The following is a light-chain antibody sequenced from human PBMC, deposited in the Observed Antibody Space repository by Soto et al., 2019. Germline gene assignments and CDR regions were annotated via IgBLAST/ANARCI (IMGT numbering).Light chain of an antibody. CDR1: QSVSSNF. J-gene: IGKJ1*01. CDR2: EAS. Sequence: EIVLTQSPGTLPLSPGERAALSCRASQSVSSNFLAWYQQKPGQAPRLVIYEASSRATGFPDRFSGSGSGTDFTLTISRLEPEDFAVYSCQQYGASPRTFGQGTKVDIK. V-gene: IGKV3-20*01. CDR3: QQYGASPRT.